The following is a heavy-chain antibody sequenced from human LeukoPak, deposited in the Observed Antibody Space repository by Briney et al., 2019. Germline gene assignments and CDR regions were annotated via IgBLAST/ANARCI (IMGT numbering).Heavy chain of an antibody. CDR2: IGTVGDT. D-gene: IGHD6-13*01. CDR1: GLTFSSYD. J-gene: IGHJ3*01. V-gene: IGHV3-13*01. Sequence: GGPLRLSCTASGLTFSSYDMHWVRQVTGKGLEWVSAIGTVGDTHYQGSVKGRSTISRENAKNSVYLQMNNLRAGDTAVYYCSTGGAPAGHAYHVWGQGTMVTVSS. CDR3: STGGAPAGHAYHV.